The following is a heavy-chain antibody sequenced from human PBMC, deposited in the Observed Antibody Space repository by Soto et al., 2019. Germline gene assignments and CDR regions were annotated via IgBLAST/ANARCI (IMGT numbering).Heavy chain of an antibody. J-gene: IGHJ4*02. CDR1: GGTFSSYA. D-gene: IGHD2-2*01. Sequence: ASVKLSCKASGGTFSSYAISCVRRAPGQGLEWMGGIIPIFGTANYAQKFQGRVTITADESTSTAYMELSSLRSEDTAVYYCTITAGYCNSNSCYGCSYFFLTFYYWGQGTRVTVSS. CDR2: IIPIFGTA. CDR3: TITAGYCNSNSCYGCSYFFLTFYY. V-gene: IGHV1-69*13.